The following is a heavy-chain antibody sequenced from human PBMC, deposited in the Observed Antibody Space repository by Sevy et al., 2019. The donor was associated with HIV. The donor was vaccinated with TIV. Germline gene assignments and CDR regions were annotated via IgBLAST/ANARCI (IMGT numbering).Heavy chain of an antibody. CDR1: GFTFSSYA. V-gene: IGHV3-30-3*01. Sequence: GGSLRLSCAASGFTFSSYAMHWVRQAPGKGLEWVAVISYDGSNKYYADSVKGRFTISRDNSKNTRYLQMNSLRAEDTAVYYCARDLPSSSWGGYYYYGMDVWGQGTTVTVSS. CDR2: ISYDGSNK. D-gene: IGHD6-13*01. J-gene: IGHJ6*02. CDR3: ARDLPSSSWGGYYYYGMDV.